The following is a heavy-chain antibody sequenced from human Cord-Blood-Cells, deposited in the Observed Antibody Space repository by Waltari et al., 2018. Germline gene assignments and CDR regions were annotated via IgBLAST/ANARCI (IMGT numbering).Heavy chain of an antibody. J-gene: IGHJ3*02. CDR2: INPNSGGT. D-gene: IGHD6-13*01. CDR1: GSTFTGYY. CDR3: ARGGIAAAGTDAFDI. V-gene: IGHV1-2*04. Sequence: QVQLVQSGAEVKKPGASVRVSCKASGSTFTGYYMHRVRPAPGQGLEWMGWINPNSGGTNYAQKFQGWVTMTRDTSISTAYMELSRLRSDDTAVYYCARGGIAAAGTDAFDIWGQGTMVTVSS.